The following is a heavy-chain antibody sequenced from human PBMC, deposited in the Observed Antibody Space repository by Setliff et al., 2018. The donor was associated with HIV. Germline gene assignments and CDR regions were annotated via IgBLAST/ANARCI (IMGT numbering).Heavy chain of an antibody. V-gene: IGHV1-46*01. CDR1: GYTFTSYY. Sequence: GASVKVSCKASGYTFTSYYMHWVRQAPGQGLEWMGIVNPSGGSTSYAQKFQGRVTMTRDTSTSTVYMELSSLRSEDTAVYYCARGGGGVVAATGTTDAFDIWGQGTMVTVSS. CDR3: ARGGGGVVAATGTTDAFDI. J-gene: IGHJ3*02. CDR2: VNPSGGST. D-gene: IGHD2-15*01.